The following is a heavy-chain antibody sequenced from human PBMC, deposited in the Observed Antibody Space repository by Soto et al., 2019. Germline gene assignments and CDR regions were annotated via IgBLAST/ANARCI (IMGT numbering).Heavy chain of an antibody. CDR3: AKDPSTGSADF. J-gene: IGHJ4*02. CDR1: GFSFIDFG. V-gene: IGHV3-23*01. Sequence: GGSLRLSCAASGFSFIDFGITCVRQAPGKGLEWVSTIHREGTNTHYADSVKGRFTISRDNSKDTLYLGMNSLRAEDTAIYFCAKDPSTGSADFWGQGTLVTVSS. D-gene: IGHD3-9*01. CDR2: IHREGTNT.